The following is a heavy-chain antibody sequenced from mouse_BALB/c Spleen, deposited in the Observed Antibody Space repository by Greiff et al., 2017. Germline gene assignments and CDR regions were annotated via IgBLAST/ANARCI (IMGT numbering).Heavy chain of an antibody. CDR3: TDYYYGSSPFAY. Sequence: VQLQQSGAELVRPGASVKLSCKASGYTFTDYEMHWVKQTPVHGLEWIGAIHPGSGGTAYNQKFKGKATLTADKSSSTAYMELSGLTSEDSAVYYCTDYYYGSSPFAYWGQGTLVTVSA. D-gene: IGHD1-1*01. V-gene: IGHV1-15*01. CDR2: IHPGSGGT. CDR1: GYTFTDYE. J-gene: IGHJ3*01.